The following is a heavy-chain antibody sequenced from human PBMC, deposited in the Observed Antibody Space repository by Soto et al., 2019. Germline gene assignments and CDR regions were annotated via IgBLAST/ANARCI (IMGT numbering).Heavy chain of an antibody. Sequence: EVQLVESGGGLVKPGGSLRLSCAASGFTFSSYSMNWVRQAPGKGLEWVSSISSSSSYIYYADSVKCRFTISRDNAKNSLYLHMNSLRAEDTAVYYCARDRRPAAPRSLHWFDPWGQGTLVTVSS. CDR2: ISSSSSYI. CDR3: ARDRRPAAPRSLHWFDP. V-gene: IGHV3-21*01. CDR1: GFTFSSYS. D-gene: IGHD2-2*01. J-gene: IGHJ5*02.